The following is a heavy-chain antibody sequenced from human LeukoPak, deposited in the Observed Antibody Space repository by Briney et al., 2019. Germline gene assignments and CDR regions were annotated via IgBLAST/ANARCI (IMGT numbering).Heavy chain of an antibody. D-gene: IGHD1-1*01. CDR2: ISVSGGST. CDR3: AKGKVPGLTSYYYGMDV. J-gene: IGHJ6*02. Sequence: GGSLRLSCEASGFTFSTYDMNWVRQAPGKGLEWVSAISVSGGSTYYSDSVKGRFTISRDNSKNTLSLQMNSLRVEDTAVYYCAKGKVPGLTSYYYGMDVWGQGTTVTVSS. V-gene: IGHV3-23*01. CDR1: GFTFSTYD.